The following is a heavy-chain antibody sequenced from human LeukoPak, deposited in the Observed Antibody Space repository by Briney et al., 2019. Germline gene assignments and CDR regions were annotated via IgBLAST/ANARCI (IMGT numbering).Heavy chain of an antibody. Sequence: SETLSLTCTVSGGSISSYYWSWIRQPPGKGLEWIGYIYYSGSTNYNPSLKSRVTISVDTSKNQFSLKLSSVTAADTAVYYCAREYPGNSSALFFDYGGQGTLVTVSS. V-gene: IGHV4-59*12. CDR2: IYYSGST. J-gene: IGHJ4*02. CDR1: GGSISSYY. CDR3: AREYPGNSSALFFDY. D-gene: IGHD3-22*01.